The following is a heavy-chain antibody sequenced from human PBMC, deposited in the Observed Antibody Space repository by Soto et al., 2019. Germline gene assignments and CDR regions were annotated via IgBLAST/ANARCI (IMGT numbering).Heavy chain of an antibody. Sequence: ASVKVSCKASGYTFTNYGISYVRQAPGQGLEWMGWISAHTGSTNYVEKFQGRVTMTTDKSTSTAYMELRRLRSDDTAVYYCASDREAHSSSWYVDFDYWGQGTLVTVSS. CDR3: ASDREAHSSSWYVDFDY. CDR2: ISAHTGST. D-gene: IGHD6-13*01. V-gene: IGHV1-18*04. CDR1: GYTFTNYG. J-gene: IGHJ4*02.